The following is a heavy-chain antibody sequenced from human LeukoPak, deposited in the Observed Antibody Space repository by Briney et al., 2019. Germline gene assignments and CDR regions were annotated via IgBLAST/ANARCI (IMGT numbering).Heavy chain of an antibody. CDR2: INPNSGGT. V-gene: IGHV1-2*06. Sequence: ASVKVSCKASGYTFTGYYMHWVRQAPGQGPEWMGRINPNSGGTNYAQKFQGRVTMTRDTSISTAYMELSRLRSDDTAVYYCARGDLTSIAARISFDYRGQGTLATVSS. D-gene: IGHD6-6*01. J-gene: IGHJ4*02. CDR1: GYTFTGYY. CDR3: ARGDLTSIAARISFDY.